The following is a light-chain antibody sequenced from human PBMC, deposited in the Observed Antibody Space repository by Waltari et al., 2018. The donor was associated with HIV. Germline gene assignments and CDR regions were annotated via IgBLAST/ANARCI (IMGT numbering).Light chain of an antibody. CDR2: SNS. CDR1: SSNIGAGFD. V-gene: IGLV1-40*01. J-gene: IGLJ2*01. CDR3: QSYDSSLSAL. Sequence: HSVLTQPPSVSGAPGQMVTISCTGSSSNIGAGFDVHWYQHLPGTAPKLLIYSNSNRPSGVPDRFSGSKSGTSASLAITGLQAEDEADYYCQSYDSSLSALFGGGTKLTVL.